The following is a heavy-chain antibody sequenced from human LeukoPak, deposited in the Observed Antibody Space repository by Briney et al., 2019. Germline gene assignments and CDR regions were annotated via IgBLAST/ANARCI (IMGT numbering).Heavy chain of an antibody. CDR1: GYSFTRYG. V-gene: IGHV1-18*01. D-gene: IGHD3-10*01. Sequence: ASVKVSCKASGYSFTRYGMSWVRQAPEQGPEWMGWISGTNGNTNYAQKFQGRVTLTTDTSTSTAYMELRSLRSDDTAVYYCARSGRGTYYYFDWWGEGPLVTVSS. CDR3: ARSGRGTYYYFDW. CDR2: ISGTNGNT. J-gene: IGHJ4*02.